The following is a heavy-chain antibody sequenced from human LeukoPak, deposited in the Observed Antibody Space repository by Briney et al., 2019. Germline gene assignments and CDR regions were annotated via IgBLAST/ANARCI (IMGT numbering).Heavy chain of an antibody. Sequence: ASVKVSCKASGYTFTSYYMHWVRQAPGQGLEWMGIINPSGGSTSYAQKFQGRVTMTRDMSTSTVYMELSSLRSEDTAVYYCTGMRLRWLGFDIWGQGTMVTVSS. CDR2: INPSGGST. CDR1: GYTFTSYY. CDR3: TGMRLRWLGFDI. D-gene: IGHD4-23*01. V-gene: IGHV1-46*01. J-gene: IGHJ3*02.